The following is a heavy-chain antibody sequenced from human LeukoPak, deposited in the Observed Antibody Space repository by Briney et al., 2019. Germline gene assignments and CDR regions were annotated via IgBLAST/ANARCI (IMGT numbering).Heavy chain of an antibody. D-gene: IGHD3-10*01. Sequence: SETLSLTCAVYGESFSGYYWSWVRQPPGKGLEWIGEINHSGSTNYNPSLKSRVTISVDTSKNQFSRKLSSVTAADTPVYYCARRNPSYGSGSVDYWGQGTLVTVSS. CDR3: ARRNPSYGSGSVDY. CDR1: GESFSGYY. J-gene: IGHJ4*02. CDR2: INHSGST. V-gene: IGHV4-34*01.